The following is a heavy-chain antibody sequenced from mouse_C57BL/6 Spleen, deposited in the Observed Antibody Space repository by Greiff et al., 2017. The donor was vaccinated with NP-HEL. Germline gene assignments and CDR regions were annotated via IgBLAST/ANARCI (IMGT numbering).Heavy chain of an antibody. D-gene: IGHD1-1*01. Sequence: EVQLQQSGPELVKPGASVKISCKASGYTFTDYYMNWVKQSHGKSLEWIGDINPNNGGTSYNQKFKGKATLTVDKSSSTAYMELRSLTSEDSAVYYCARARYYSRDYDAMDYWGQGTSVTVSS. V-gene: IGHV1-26*01. J-gene: IGHJ4*01. CDR2: INPNNGGT. CDR1: GYTFTDYY. CDR3: ARARYYSRDYDAMDY.